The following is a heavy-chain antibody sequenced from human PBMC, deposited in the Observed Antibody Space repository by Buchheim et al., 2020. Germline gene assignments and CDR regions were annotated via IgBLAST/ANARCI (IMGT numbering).Heavy chain of an antibody. CDR2: INHSGRT. J-gene: IGHJ6*02. Sequence: QVQLQQWGAGLLKPSETLSLTCAVYGGSFSPYYWSWIRQLPGKGLEWIGEINHSGRTNYNPSLKSRVTISVDTSTNQFSLKLSSVAAADTAVYFCARGRGEASTFYHYYCMDVWGQGTT. D-gene: IGHD2/OR15-2a*01. CDR1: GGSFSPYY. V-gene: IGHV4-34*01. CDR3: ARGRGEASTFYHYYCMDV.